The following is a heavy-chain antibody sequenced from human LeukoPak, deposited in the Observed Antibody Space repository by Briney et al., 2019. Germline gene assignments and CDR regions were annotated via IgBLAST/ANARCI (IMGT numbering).Heavy chain of an antibody. J-gene: IGHJ4*02. CDR1: GFPFDDYA. V-gene: IGHV3-9*01. D-gene: IGHD1-26*01. CDR2: ISWNSGSV. CDR3: VKDVVGATTPYYFDY. Sequence: GGSLRLSCAASGFPFDDYAMHWVRQAPGKGLEWVSGISWNSGSVGYADSVKGRFTISRDNAKNSLYLQMNSLRAEDTALYYCVKDVVGATTPYYFDYWGQGTLVTVSS.